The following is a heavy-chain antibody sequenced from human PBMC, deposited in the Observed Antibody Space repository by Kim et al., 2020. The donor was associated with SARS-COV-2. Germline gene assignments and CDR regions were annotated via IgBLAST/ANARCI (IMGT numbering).Heavy chain of an antibody. V-gene: IGHV1-46*01. CDR1: GYTFTSYY. Sequence: ASVKVSCKASGYTFTSYYMHWVRQAPGQGLEWMGIINPSGGSTSYAQKFQGRVTMTRDTSTSTVYMELSSLRSEDTAVCYCARERTLWFGESLYLLYYYYYGMDVWGHGTTVTVSS. D-gene: IGHD3-10*01. CDR2: INPSGGST. J-gene: IGHJ6*02. CDR3: ARERTLWFGESLYLLYYYYYGMDV.